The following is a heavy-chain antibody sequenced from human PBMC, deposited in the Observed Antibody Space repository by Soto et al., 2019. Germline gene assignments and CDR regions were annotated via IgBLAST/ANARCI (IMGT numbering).Heavy chain of an antibody. Sequence: QLQLQESGPGLVKPSETLSLTCNVSGVSISDTSYYWGWIRQPPGKGLEWIGTIYFSGTTFYNPSLKSIITISVDTSKNQFPLRLRSVTAADKDVYYCARHGSSWGQGTLVAVSS. J-gene: IGHJ5*02. CDR1: GVSISDTSYY. V-gene: IGHV4-39*01. CDR2: IYFSGTT. CDR3: ARHGSS.